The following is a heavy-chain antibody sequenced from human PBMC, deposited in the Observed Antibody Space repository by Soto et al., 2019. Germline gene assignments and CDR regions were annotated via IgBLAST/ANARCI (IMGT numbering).Heavy chain of an antibody. CDR3: ARDYDSSGYLYYFDY. J-gene: IGHJ4*02. CDR2: ISSSLSYI. CDR1: GFTFSSYS. D-gene: IGHD3-22*01. V-gene: IGHV3-21*01. Sequence: VQLVESGGGLVKPGGSLRLSCAASGFTFSSYSMNWVRQAPGKGLEWVSSISSSLSYINYADSVRGRFTISRDNAKNSLYLQMNSLRAEDTAVYYCARDYDSSGYLYYFDYWGQGTLVTVSS.